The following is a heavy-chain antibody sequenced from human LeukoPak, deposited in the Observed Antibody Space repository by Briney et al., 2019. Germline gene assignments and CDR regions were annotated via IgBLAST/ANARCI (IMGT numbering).Heavy chain of an antibody. CDR3: ARELGPVAVSAGWFDL. CDR1: GSSFINYY. V-gene: IGHV1-46*04. D-gene: IGHD6-19*01. Sequence: GASVKVSCKSSGSSFINYYINWVRQAPGQGLEWMGRINPSGDSTRFAQSLQGRLTMTRDMSTSTVDMELSSLRSEDTAVYYCARELGPVAVSAGWFDLWGQGTLVTVSS. J-gene: IGHJ5*02. CDR2: INPSGDST.